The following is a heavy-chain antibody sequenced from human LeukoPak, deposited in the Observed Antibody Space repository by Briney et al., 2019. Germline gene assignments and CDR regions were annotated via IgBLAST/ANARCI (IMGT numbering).Heavy chain of an antibody. CDR1: AFIFSSYN. V-gene: IGHV3-21*06. D-gene: IGHD4-17*01. J-gene: IGHJ4*02. Sequence: GGSLRLSCAASAFIFSSYNMNWVRQAPGKGLEWVSSINRSGGFKDYADSVRGRFTISRDNAESSLYLQMNSLRAEDTAVYYCARDAGDGDYYFDYWGRGTLVTVSS. CDR2: INRSGGFK. CDR3: ARDAGDGDYYFDY.